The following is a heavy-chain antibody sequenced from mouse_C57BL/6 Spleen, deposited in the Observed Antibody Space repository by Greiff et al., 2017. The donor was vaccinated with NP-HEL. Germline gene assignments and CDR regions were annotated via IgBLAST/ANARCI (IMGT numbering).Heavy chain of an antibody. D-gene: IGHD1-3*01. Sequence: VQLQQPGAALVKPGASVKLSCKASGYTFTSYWMHWVKQRPGQGLEWIGMIHPNSGSTNYNEKFKSKATLTVDKSSRPAYMQLSSLTSDDSAVYDCAMGVYMNYPAYWGQGTRVTVSA. V-gene: IGHV1-64*01. CDR1: GYTFTSYW. J-gene: IGHJ3*01. CDR3: AMGVYMNYPAY. CDR2: IHPNSGST.